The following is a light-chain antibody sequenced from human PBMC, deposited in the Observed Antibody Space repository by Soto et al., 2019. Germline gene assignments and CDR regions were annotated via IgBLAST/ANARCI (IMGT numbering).Light chain of an antibody. Sequence: QSALTQPASVSGSPGQSITISCTGTSSDVGRYNLVSWYQQHPGKAPKLMIYDVTNRPSGVSNRFSGSKSGNTASLTISGIQAEDEADYYCSSYTTSSTLIFGGGTKLTVL. CDR2: DVT. J-gene: IGLJ2*01. CDR1: SSDVGRYNL. CDR3: SSYTTSSTLI. V-gene: IGLV2-14*03.